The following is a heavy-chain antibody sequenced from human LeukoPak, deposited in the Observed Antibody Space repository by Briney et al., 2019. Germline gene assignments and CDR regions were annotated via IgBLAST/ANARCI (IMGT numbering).Heavy chain of an antibody. D-gene: IGHD4-17*01. V-gene: IGHV4-39*07. CDR3: ATSYGDYGREAFDI. J-gene: IGHJ3*02. CDR1: GGSISSSSYY. CDR2: IYYSGST. Sequence: SETLSLTCSVSGGSISSSSYYWGWIRQPPGKGLEWIGSIYYSGSTYYNPSLKSRVTISVDTSKNQFSLKLSSVTAADTAVYYCATSYGDYGREAFDIWGQGTMVTVSS.